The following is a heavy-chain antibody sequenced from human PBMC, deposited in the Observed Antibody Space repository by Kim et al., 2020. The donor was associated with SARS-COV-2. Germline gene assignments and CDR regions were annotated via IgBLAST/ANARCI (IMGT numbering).Heavy chain of an antibody. J-gene: IGHJ5*02. Sequence: SETLSLTCTVSGGSISSSSYYWGWIRQPPGKGLEWIGSIYYSGSTYYNPSLKSRVTISVDTSKNQFSLKLSSVTAADTAVYYCACSFVIQGVIEGWFDPWGQGTLVTVSS. D-gene: IGHD3-10*01. CDR2: IYYSGST. CDR1: GGSISSSSYY. V-gene: IGHV4-39*01. CDR3: ACSFVIQGVIEGWFDP.